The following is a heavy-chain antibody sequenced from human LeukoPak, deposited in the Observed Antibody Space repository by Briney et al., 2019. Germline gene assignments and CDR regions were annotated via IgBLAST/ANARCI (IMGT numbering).Heavy chain of an antibody. V-gene: IGHV4-39*01. Sequence: KASETLSLTCTVSGGSISSSSYYWGWIRQPPGKGLEWIGSIYYSGSTYYNSSLKSRITISVDTSKNQFSLKLTSVTAADTAVYYCASDRSGLSFCFWGQGTLVTVSS. J-gene: IGHJ4*02. CDR3: ASDRSGLSFCF. D-gene: IGHD3-22*01. CDR2: IYYSGST. CDR1: GGSISSSSYY.